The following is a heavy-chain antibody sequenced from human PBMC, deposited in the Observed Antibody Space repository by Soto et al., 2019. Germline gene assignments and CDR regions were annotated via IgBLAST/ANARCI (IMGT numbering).Heavy chain of an antibody. J-gene: IGHJ5*02. CDR1: GGSISSRSYY. CDR3: ARTGRTSYSSSWHPPHWFDP. Sequence: SEMLSLTCTVSGGSISSRSYYWGWIRQPPGKGLEWIGSIYYSGSTYYNPSLKSRVTISVDTSKNQFSLKLSSVTAADTAVYYCARTGRTSYSSSWHPPHWFDPWGQGTLVTVSS. D-gene: IGHD6-13*01. V-gene: IGHV4-39*01. CDR2: IYYSGST.